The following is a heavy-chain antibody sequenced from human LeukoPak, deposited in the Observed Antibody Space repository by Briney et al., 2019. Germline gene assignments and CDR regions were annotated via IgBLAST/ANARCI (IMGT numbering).Heavy chain of an antibody. V-gene: IGHV3-30*04. CDR3: ARVATDSGYEYYFDY. CDR2: ISYDGSNK. Sequence: GGSLRLSCAASGFTFSSYATHWVRQAPGKGLEWVAVISYDGSNKYYADSVKGRFTISRDNSKNTLYLRMNSLRAEDTAVYYCARVATDSGYEYYFDYWGQGTLVTVSS. CDR1: GFTFSSYA. D-gene: IGHD5-12*01. J-gene: IGHJ4*02.